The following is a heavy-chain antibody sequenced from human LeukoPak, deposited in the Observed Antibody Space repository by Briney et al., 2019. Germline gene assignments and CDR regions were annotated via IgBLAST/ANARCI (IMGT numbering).Heavy chain of an antibody. J-gene: IGHJ5*02. D-gene: IGHD6-13*01. Sequence: PSETLSLTCAVYGGSFSGYYWSWIRQPPGNGLEWIGEINHSGSTNYNPSLKSRVTISVDTSKNQFSLKLSSVTAADTAVYYCARVSSSWYRDWFDPWGQGTLVTVSS. V-gene: IGHV4-34*01. CDR2: INHSGST. CDR3: ARVSSSWYRDWFDP. CDR1: GGSFSGYY.